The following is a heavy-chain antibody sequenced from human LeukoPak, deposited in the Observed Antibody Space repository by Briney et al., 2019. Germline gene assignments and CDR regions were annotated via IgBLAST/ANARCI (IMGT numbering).Heavy chain of an antibody. CDR1: GYTFSSYD. CDR3: ARGLQLQGIWFDP. V-gene: IGHV1-8*01. J-gene: IGHJ5*02. CDR2: MNPNSGNT. D-gene: IGHD6-13*01. Sequence: ASVKVSCKASGYTFSSYDINWVRQATGQGLEWMGWMNPNSGNTGYAQKFQGRVTMTRNTSISTAYMELSSLRFEDTAVYCCARGLQLQGIWFDPWGQGTLVTVSS.